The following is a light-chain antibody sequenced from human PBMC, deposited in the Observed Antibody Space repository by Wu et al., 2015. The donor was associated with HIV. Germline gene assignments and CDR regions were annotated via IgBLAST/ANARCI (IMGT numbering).Light chain of an antibody. CDR2: ATS. CDR1: QSITSNY. Sequence: DILLTQSPGTLSLSPGERATLSCRASQSITSNYLAWYQQKPGQAPRLLVYATSNRATGIPDRISGSGSGTLFTLTISRLEPEDSAVYFCQQYVSSPTFGQGTRL. J-gene: IGKJ5*01. V-gene: IGKV3-20*01. CDR3: QQYVSSPT.